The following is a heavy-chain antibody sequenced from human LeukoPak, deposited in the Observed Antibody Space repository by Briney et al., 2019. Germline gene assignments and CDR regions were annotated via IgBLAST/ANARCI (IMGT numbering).Heavy chain of an antibody. CDR3: ARDPGYYGSGSYYFDYYGMDV. V-gene: IGHV4-31*03. Sequence: SETLSLTCTVSGGSISSGGYYWSWIRQHPGKGLEWIGYIYYSGSTYYNPFLKSRVTISVDTSKNQFSLKLSSVTAADTAVYYCARDPGYYGSGSYYFDYYGMDVWGQGTTVTVSS. CDR1: GGSISSGGYY. J-gene: IGHJ6*02. CDR2: IYYSGST. D-gene: IGHD3-10*01.